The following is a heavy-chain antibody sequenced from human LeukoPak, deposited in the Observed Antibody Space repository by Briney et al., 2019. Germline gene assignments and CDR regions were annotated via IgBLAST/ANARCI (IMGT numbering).Heavy chain of an antibody. CDR2: IYYSGST. D-gene: IGHD3-3*01. CDR1: GGSISSYY. Sequence: SETLSLTCTVSGGSISSYYWSWIRQPPGKGLEWIGYIYYSGSTNYNPSLKSRVTISVDTSKNQFSLKLSSVTAADTAVYYCARSPYDFWSGYYLYFDYWGQGTLVTVSS. J-gene: IGHJ4*02. CDR3: ARSPYDFWSGYYLYFDY. V-gene: IGHV4-59*01.